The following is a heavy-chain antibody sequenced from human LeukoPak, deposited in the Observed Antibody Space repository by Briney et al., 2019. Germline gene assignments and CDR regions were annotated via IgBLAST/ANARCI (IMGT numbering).Heavy chain of an antibody. CDR3: ARRRYYDFWSDKLGEV. J-gene: IGHJ4*02. V-gene: IGHV4-39*01. Sequence: PSETLSLTCTVSGGSISSSSHYWGWIRQPPGKELEWIGSLFYSGNTYYNPSLKSRLTISVDTSKNQFSLKLSSVTAADTAVYYCARRRYYDFWSDKLGEVWGQGTLVTVSS. CDR2: LFYSGNT. CDR1: GGSISSSSHY. D-gene: IGHD3-3*01.